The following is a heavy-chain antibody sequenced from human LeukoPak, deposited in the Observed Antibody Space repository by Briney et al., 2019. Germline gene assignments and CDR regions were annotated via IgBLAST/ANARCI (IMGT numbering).Heavy chain of an antibody. V-gene: IGHV4-34*01. D-gene: IGHD3-3*01. CDR3: ARVPLSSLYYDFWSGYRTDAFDI. CDR1: GGSFSGYY. Sequence: SETLSLTCAVYGGSFSGYYWSWIRQPPGKGLEWIGEINHSGSTNYNPSLKGRVTISVDTSKNQFSLKLSSVTAADTAVYYCARVPLSSLYYDFWSGYRTDAFDIWGQGTMVTVSS. CDR2: INHSGST. J-gene: IGHJ3*02.